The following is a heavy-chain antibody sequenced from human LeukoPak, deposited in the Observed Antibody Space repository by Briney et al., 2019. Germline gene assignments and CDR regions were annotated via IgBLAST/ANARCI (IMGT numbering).Heavy chain of an antibody. D-gene: IGHD2-2*01. CDR1: GGSFSGYY. Sequence: SETLSLTCAVYGGSFSGYYWSWIRQPPGKGLEWIGEINHSGSTNYNPSLKSRATISVDTSKNQFSLKLSSVTAADTAVYYCARGPTLYCSSTSCYPLDPWGQGTLVTVSS. V-gene: IGHV4-34*01. CDR3: ARGPTLYCSSTSCYPLDP. J-gene: IGHJ5*02. CDR2: INHSGST.